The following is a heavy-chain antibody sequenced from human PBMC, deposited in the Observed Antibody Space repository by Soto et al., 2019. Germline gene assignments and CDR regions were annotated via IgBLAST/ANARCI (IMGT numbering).Heavy chain of an antibody. J-gene: IGHJ4*02. Sequence: SETLSLTCAVHGGSFSGYIWTWIRQPPGKGLQWIGQINESGSTYYNPSLKSRVIISAHTSNDQFSLELTSVTAADTAMYYCARGRITGSSYSGGWYYFDHWGQGTQVTVSS. CDR3: ARGRITGSSYSGGWYYFDH. CDR1: GGSFSGYI. CDR2: INESGST. D-gene: IGHD1-26*01. V-gene: IGHV4-34*01.